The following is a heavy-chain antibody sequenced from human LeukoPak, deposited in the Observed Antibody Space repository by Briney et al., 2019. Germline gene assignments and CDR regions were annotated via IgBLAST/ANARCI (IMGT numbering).Heavy chain of an antibody. CDR2: IIPIFGTA. J-gene: IGHJ6*03. V-gene: IGHV1-69*13. CDR1: GGTFSSNA. D-gene: IGHD2-15*01. Sequence: SVKVSCKASGGTFSSNAISWVRQAPGQGLEWMGGIIPIFGTANYAQKFQGRVTITADESTSTAYMELSSLRSEDTAVYYCARVVVVAAPPYYYYYYMDVWGKGTTVTVSS. CDR3: ARVVVVAAPPYYYYYYMDV.